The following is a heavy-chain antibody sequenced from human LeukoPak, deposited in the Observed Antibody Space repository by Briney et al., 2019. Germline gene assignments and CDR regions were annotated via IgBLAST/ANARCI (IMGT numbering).Heavy chain of an antibody. J-gene: IGHJ4*02. Sequence: GGSLRLSCAASGFTFSSYGMHWVRQAPGKGLKWVAIISYDGSNQYYADSVKGRFIISRDNSKNTLYLQMSSLRAEDTSVYYCAKGNGHYYFDYWGQGTLVTVSS. CDR2: ISYDGSNQ. V-gene: IGHV3-30*18. CDR3: AKGNGHYYFDY. CDR1: GFTFSSYG. D-gene: IGHD1-1*01.